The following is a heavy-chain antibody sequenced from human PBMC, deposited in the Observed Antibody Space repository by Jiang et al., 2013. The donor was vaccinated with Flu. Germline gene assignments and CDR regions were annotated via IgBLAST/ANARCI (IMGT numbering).Heavy chain of an antibody. V-gene: IGHV3-23*01. CDR1: GFTFSNYA. D-gene: IGHD3-22*01. CDR2: ISGSGDTT. J-gene: IGHJ4*02. Sequence: QLLESGGGLVQPGGSLRLSCAASGFTFSNYALSWVRQSPGRGPEWVSRISGSGDTTYYADSVKGRFTISRDNSQNTLYLQMNSLRAEDTAVYYCAKAKGSSGHYALRYFDYWGQGSLVTVSS. CDR3: AKAKGSSGHYALRYFDY.